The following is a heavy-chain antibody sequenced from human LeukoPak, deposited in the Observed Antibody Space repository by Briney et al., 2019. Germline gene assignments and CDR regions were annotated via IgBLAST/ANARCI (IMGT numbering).Heavy chain of an antibody. D-gene: IGHD3-3*01. Sequence: GGSLRLSCGASGFTFRSYWMSWVRQAPGKGLEWVANIKQDGSEKYYVDSVKGRFIISRDNAKNSLYLQMNSLRAEDTAVYYCARDFVHTIFGVVTPTDAFDIWGQGTMVTVSS. J-gene: IGHJ3*02. V-gene: IGHV3-7*01. CDR1: GFTFRSYW. CDR2: IKQDGSEK. CDR3: ARDFVHTIFGVVTPTDAFDI.